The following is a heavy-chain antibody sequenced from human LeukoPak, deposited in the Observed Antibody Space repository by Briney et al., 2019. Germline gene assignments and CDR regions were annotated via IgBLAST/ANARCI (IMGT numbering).Heavy chain of an antibody. CDR3: ARGGVLVSSSPSYWYFDL. Sequence: PGGSLRLSCAASGFTFSTYTINWVRQAPGKGLEWVSSISSTSRYIYSADSVKGRFTISRDNAKNSLYLQMNSLRAEDTAVYYCARGGVLVSSSPSYWYFDLWGRGTLVTVSS. CDR2: ISSTSRYI. D-gene: IGHD2-21*02. V-gene: IGHV3-21*06. J-gene: IGHJ2*01. CDR1: GFTFSTYT.